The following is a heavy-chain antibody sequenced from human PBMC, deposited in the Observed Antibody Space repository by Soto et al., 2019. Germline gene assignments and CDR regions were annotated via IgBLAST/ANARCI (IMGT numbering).Heavy chain of an antibody. CDR1: GGSISGDYY. Sequence: SETLSLTCTVSGGSISGDYYWNWIRQAPGKGLEWIGYVYHTGSTYHNPSLKSRGSISVDTSNNQFSLKLSSVTAADTAVYFCAREPYDMTGNRIDSRGQGLLVPVSS. J-gene: IGHJ5*01. CDR3: AREPYDMTGNRIDS. V-gene: IGHV4-30-4*01. D-gene: IGHD3-22*01. CDR2: VYHTGST.